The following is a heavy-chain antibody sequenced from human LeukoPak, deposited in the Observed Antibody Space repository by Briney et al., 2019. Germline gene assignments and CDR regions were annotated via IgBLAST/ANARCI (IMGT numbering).Heavy chain of an antibody. Sequence: GGSLRLSCAASGFTFNSYSMNWVRQAPGKGLEWLSSISSSSSSIYYADSVKGRFTFSRDNAKNSLYLQMNSLRAEDTAVYYCARTYYFDSSGALLFDYWGQGTLVTVSS. D-gene: IGHD3-22*01. CDR1: GFTFNSYS. J-gene: IGHJ4*02. CDR3: ARTYYFDSSGALLFDY. V-gene: IGHV3-21*01. CDR2: ISSSSSSI.